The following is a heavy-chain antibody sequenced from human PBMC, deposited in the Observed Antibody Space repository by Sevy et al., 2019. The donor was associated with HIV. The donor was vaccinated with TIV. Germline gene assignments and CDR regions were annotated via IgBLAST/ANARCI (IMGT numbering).Heavy chain of an antibody. Sequence: GGSLRLSCAASGFTFSDYYMSWIRQAPGKGLEWVSYISSSSYTNYADSVKGRFTISRDNAKNSLYLQMNSLRAEDTAVYYCARHRAHGSGCLQDWGQGTLVTVSS. CDR2: ISSSSYT. J-gene: IGHJ4*02. CDR1: GFTFSDYY. CDR3: ARHRAHGSGCLQD. D-gene: IGHD3-10*01. V-gene: IGHV3-11*06.